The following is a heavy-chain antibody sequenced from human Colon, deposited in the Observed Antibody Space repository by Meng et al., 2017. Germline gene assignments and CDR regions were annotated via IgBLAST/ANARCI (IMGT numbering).Heavy chain of an antibody. D-gene: IGHD3-9*01. CDR1: GGSFSGNY. V-gene: IGHV4-34*01. J-gene: IGHJ3*01. CDR3: ARRPTHYFDKRGSFDV. Sequence: SETLSLTCAVFGGSFSGNYWSWIRQPPGEGLELIAEINHWGSTNYSPSLKSRVSISVDASKFQISLNLSSVTAADTAVYYCARRPTHYFDKRGSFDVWGQGTMVTVSS. CDR2: INHWGST.